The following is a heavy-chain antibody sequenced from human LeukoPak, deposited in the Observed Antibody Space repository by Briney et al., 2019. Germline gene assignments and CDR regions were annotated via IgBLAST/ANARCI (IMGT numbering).Heavy chain of an antibody. Sequence: ASVKVSCKTSGYTFTNYGINWVRQAPGQGLEWMGWISAYNGNTNYAQKLQGRVTMTTDTSTSTAYMELRSLRSDDTAVYYCARVLNAAGYYFDYWGQGTLVTVSS. J-gene: IGHJ4*02. CDR3: ARVLNAAGYYFDY. D-gene: IGHD6-13*01. V-gene: IGHV1-18*01. CDR2: ISAYNGNT. CDR1: GYTFTNYG.